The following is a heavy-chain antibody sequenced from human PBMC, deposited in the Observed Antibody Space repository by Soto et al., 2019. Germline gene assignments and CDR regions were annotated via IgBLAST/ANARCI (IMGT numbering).Heavy chain of an antibody. CDR3: ARAVTSADPY. V-gene: IGHV3-7*04. Sequence: EVQLVESGGGLVQPGGSLRLSCAASGFIFSDSWMTWVRQAPGKGLEWVASLKPDGGDKYYGDSVKGRFTISRDNAKNSLYLQMYSLRAEDTAVYYCARAVTSADPYWGQGTLVTVSS. CDR2: LKPDGGDK. J-gene: IGHJ4*02. CDR1: GFIFSDSW. D-gene: IGHD6-25*01.